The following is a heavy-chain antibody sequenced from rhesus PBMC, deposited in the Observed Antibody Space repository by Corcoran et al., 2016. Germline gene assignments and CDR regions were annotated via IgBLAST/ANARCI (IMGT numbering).Heavy chain of an antibody. V-gene: IGHV4S17*01. CDR1: GGSISSGYYY. J-gene: IGHJ4*01. CDR3: ARRPLTIGRQLEPGFDY. CDR2: IYGNSAST. Sequence: QVQLQESGPGLVKPSETLSLTCAVSGGSISSGYYYWSWIRQPPGKGLDWIGYIYGNSASTNYNPSLKNRVTISKDTSKNQFSLKLSSVTAADTAVYYCARRPLTIGRQLEPGFDYWGQGVLVTVSS. D-gene: IGHD6-25*01.